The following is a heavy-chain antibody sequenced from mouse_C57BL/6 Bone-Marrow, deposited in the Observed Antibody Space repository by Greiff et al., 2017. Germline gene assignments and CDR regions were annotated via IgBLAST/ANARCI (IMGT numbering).Heavy chain of an antibody. V-gene: IGHV1-55*01. J-gene: IGHJ3*01. CDR3: ARRGFITTVVPFAY. Sequence: VQLQQPGAELVKPGASVKMSCKASGYTFTSYWITWVKQRPGQGLEWIGDIYPGSGSTNYNEKFKSKATLTVDTSSSTAYVQLSSLTSEDSAVYYCARRGFITTVVPFAYWGQGTLVTVSA. D-gene: IGHD1-1*01. CDR2: IYPGSGST. CDR1: GYTFTSYW.